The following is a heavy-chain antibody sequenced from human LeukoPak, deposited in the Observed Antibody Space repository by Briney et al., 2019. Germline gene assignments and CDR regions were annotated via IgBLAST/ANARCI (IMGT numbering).Heavy chain of an antibody. CDR2: VNPNSGNT. D-gene: IGHD6-19*01. CDR1: GYTFTSCD. V-gene: IGHV1-8*01. J-gene: IGHJ4*02. Sequence: GASVKVFCKASGYTFTSCDINWVRQATGQGLEWMGWVNPNSGNTGYGQSFQGRITMTRDISIGTAYMELSNLTSEDTAIYYCTRGSSGRRDNWGQGTLVTVSA. CDR3: TRGSSGRRDN.